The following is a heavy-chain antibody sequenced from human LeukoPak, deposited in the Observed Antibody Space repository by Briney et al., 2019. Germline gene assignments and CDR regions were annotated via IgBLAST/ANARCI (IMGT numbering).Heavy chain of an antibody. D-gene: IGHD1-20*01. J-gene: IGHJ4*02. Sequence: TGGSLRLSCAASGFTFSRYWMSWVRQAPGKGLEGVANMEQDGSEEYYVDSVKGRFTISRDNAKNSLYLQMNSLRAEDTAVYYCARVRDLNWPFDYWGQGTLVTVSS. V-gene: IGHV3-7*04. CDR1: GFTFSRYW. CDR2: MEQDGSEE. CDR3: ARVRDLNWPFDY.